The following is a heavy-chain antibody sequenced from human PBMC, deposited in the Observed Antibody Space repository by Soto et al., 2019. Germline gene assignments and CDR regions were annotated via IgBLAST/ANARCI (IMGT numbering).Heavy chain of an antibody. D-gene: IGHD6-13*01. J-gene: IGHJ6*02. CDR2: ITYGGGNR. Sequence: GGSMRLSCAASGVIFSSYSLKWVRQGAVKGLEWVAVITYGGGNRYYADSVKGRFTISGDNSKHTVYLQMNSLRPEDTAVYYCAKPIASADSVYYAMDVVGQGTTVTVSS. CDR3: AKPIASADSVYYAMDV. V-gene: IGHV3-30*18. CDR1: GVIFSSYS.